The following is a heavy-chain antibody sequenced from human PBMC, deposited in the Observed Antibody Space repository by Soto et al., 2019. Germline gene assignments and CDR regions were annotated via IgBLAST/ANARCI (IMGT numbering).Heavy chain of an antibody. Sequence: GGSLRLSCAASGFTFSSYGMHWVRQAPGKGLEWVAVISYDGSNKYYADSVKGRFTISRDNSKNTLYLQMNSLRAEDTAVYYCAKDDPERGHWFDPWGQGTLVTVSS. CDR2: ISYDGSNK. CDR3: AKDDPERGHWFDP. J-gene: IGHJ5*02. CDR1: GFTFSSYG. V-gene: IGHV3-30*18.